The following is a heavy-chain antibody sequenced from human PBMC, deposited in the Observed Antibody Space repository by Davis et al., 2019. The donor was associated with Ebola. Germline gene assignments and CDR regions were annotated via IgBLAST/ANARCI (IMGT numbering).Heavy chain of an antibody. Sequence: GESLKTSCAASGFTFSSYSMNWVRQAPGKGLEWVSYSSSSSSTIYYADPVKGRFTISRDNAKNSLYLQMNSLRDEDTAVYYCASGSWDIVVVPAAAYYYYYYMDVWGKGTTVTVSS. J-gene: IGHJ6*03. D-gene: IGHD2-2*01. CDR3: ASGSWDIVVVPAAAYYYYYYMDV. V-gene: IGHV3-48*02. CDR2: SSSSSSTI. CDR1: GFTFSSYS.